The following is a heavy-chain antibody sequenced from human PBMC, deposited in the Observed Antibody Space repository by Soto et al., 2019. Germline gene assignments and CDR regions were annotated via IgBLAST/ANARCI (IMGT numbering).Heavy chain of an antibody. CDR2: ITATGGDT. Sequence: GGSLRLSCAASGFTFSTYSMTWVRQAPGKGLEWVAHITATGGDTYYADSVRGRFTISRDTSGNTLYLQMNSLRAEDTALYYCAKCMQAYWNYDAHHIWGQGTMVT. J-gene: IGHJ3*02. D-gene: IGHD1-7*01. CDR3: AKCMQAYWNYDAHHI. V-gene: IGHV3-23*01. CDR1: GFTFSTYS.